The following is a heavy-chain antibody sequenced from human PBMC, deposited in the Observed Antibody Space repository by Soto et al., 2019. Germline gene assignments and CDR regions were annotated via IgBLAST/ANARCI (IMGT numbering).Heavy chain of an antibody. D-gene: IGHD3-10*01. J-gene: IGHJ5*02. Sequence: SESLSLACTVSVGSISSYYWSWIRQPPGKGLEWIGYIYYSGSTNYNPSLKSRVTISVDTSKNQFSLKLSSVTAADTAVYYCARDNGSGSNDWFDPWGQGTLVTVSS. CDR1: VGSISSYY. CDR3: ARDNGSGSNDWFDP. CDR2: IYYSGST. V-gene: IGHV4-59*01.